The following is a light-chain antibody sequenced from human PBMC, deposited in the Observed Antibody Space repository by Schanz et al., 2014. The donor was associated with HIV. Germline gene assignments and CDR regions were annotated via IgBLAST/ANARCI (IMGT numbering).Light chain of an antibody. CDR1: RSDVGGYNY. Sequence: QSVLTQPPSASGSPGQSVTISCTGTRSDVGGYNYPPWYPHHPGKAPKLLISEVNKRPSGVPDRFSGSKSGNTASLTISGLQAEDEADYYCSSYTSSSTQVFGTGTKLTVL. J-gene: IGLJ1*01. CDR3: SSYTSSSTQV. CDR2: EVN. V-gene: IGLV2-8*01.